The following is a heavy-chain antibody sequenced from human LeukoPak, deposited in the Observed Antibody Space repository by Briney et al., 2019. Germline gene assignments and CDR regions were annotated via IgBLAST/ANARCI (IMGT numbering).Heavy chain of an antibody. CDR3: ARGAGLGYCSSTSCPRGQKYRYFDL. CDR1: GGSFSGYY. D-gene: IGHD2-2*01. J-gene: IGHJ2*01. V-gene: IGHV4-34*01. Sequence: SETLSLTCAVYGGSFSGYYWSWIRQPPGKGLEWIGEINHSGSTNYNPSLKSRVTISVDTSKNQFSLKLSSVTAADTAVYYCARGAGLGYCSSTSCPRGQKYRYFDLWGRGTLVTVSS. CDR2: INHSGST.